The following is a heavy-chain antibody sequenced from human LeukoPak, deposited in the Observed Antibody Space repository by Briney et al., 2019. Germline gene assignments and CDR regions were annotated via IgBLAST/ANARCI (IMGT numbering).Heavy chain of an antibody. D-gene: IGHD1-1*01. V-gene: IGHV3-74*01. CDR2: INTDGSGT. J-gene: IGHJ4*02. CDR3: AKDRLWNSFDS. Sequence: QPGGSLRLSCAASGFTFSSYWMNWDRQAPGKGLVWVSRINTDGSGTAYADSVKGRFTISRDNAKNTLYLQMNSLKNEDTGVYYCAKDRLWNSFDSWGQGTLVTVSS. CDR1: GFTFSSYW.